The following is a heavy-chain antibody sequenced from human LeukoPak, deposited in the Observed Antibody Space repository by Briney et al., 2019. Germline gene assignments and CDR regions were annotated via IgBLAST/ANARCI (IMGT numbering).Heavy chain of an antibody. D-gene: IGHD5-12*01. V-gene: IGHV4-59*12. CDR3: ARDLGYGGFDWAP. J-gene: IGHJ5*02. Sequence: SETLSLTCTVSGGSISSYYWSWIRQPPGKGLEWIGYIYYSGSTNYNPSLKSRVTISVDTSKNQFSLNLTSVTAADAAGYYCARDLGYGGFDWAPWGQGTLVTVSS. CDR1: GGSISSYY. CDR2: IYYSGST.